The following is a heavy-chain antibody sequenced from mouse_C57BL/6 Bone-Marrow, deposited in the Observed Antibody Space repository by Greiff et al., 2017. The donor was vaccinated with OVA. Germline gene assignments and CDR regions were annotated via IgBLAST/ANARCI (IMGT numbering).Heavy chain of an antibody. CDR2: IYPGSGST. CDR1: GYTFTSYW. CDR3: ARVVGYYVAFFFGI. D-gene: IGHD2-3*01. V-gene: IGHV1-55*01. Sequence: QVQLQQPGAELVKPGASVKMSCKASGYTFTSYWITWVKQRPGQGLEWIGDIYPGSGSTNYNEKFKSKATLTVDTSSSTAYMQLSSLTYEDSAVYDCARVVGYYVAFFFGIWGTGTTVTVSS. J-gene: IGHJ1*03.